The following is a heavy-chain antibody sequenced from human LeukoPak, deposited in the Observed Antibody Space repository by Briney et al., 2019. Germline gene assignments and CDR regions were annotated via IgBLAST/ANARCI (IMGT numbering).Heavy chain of an antibody. Sequence: SVKASCKASGFTFTSSAVQWVRQARGQRLEWIGWIVVGSGNTNYAQKFQERVTITRDMSTGTAYMELSSLRSEDTAVYYCAADPTYYDILTGYYSFDYWGQGTLVTVSS. CDR1: GFTFTSSA. V-gene: IGHV1-58*01. CDR3: AADPTYYDILTGYYSFDY. D-gene: IGHD3-9*01. CDR2: IVVGSGNT. J-gene: IGHJ4*02.